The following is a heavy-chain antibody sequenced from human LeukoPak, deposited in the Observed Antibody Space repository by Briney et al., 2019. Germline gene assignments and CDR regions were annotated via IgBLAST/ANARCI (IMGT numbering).Heavy chain of an antibody. J-gene: IGHJ4*02. CDR3: ARESGYSYARFDY. CDR1: GFTFNTYA. CDR2: ISFDGSNK. V-gene: IGHV3-30*04. Sequence: GGSLRLSRAASGFTFNTYAMHWVRQAPGKGLEWVAVISFDGSNKYYADSVKGRFTISRDNSKNTMYMKMNSLRAEDTAVYYCARESGYSYARFDYWGQGTLVTVSS. D-gene: IGHD5-18*01.